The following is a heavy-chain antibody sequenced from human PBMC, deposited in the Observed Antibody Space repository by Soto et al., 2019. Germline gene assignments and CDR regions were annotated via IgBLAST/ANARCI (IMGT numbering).Heavy chain of an antibody. Sequence: EVQLVESGGGLVKPGGSLRLSCAASGFTFSSYSMNWVRQAPGKGLEWVSSISSSSSYIYYADSVKGRFTISRDNAKNSLELQMNSLRAEDTAVYYCASDQPGYSYGYGLGYWGQGTLVTVSS. CDR2: ISSSSSYI. D-gene: IGHD5-18*01. V-gene: IGHV3-21*01. CDR1: GFTFSSYS. CDR3: ASDQPGYSYGYGLGY. J-gene: IGHJ4*02.